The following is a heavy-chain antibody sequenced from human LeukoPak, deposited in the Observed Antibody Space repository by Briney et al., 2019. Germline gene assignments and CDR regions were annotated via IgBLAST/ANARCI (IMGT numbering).Heavy chain of an antibody. D-gene: IGHD3-10*01. V-gene: IGHV3-7*03. CDR2: IKLDGSEK. CDR3: AREWLMVRGVRDC. J-gene: IGHJ4*02. CDR1: GFTFSSYW. Sequence: GGSLRLSCAASGFTFSSYWMSWVRQAPGKGLEWVANIKLDGSEKYYVDSVKGRFTISRDNAKNSLYLQMSSLRAEDMAVYYCAREWLMVRGVRDCWGQGTLVTVSS.